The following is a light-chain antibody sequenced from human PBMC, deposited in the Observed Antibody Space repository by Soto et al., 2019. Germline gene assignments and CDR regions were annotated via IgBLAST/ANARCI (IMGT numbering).Light chain of an antibody. CDR3: QKSYNAPKT. Sequence: DVQMTQSPSSLSASVGDRVTITSRASRGISNFLNCYQKKPGKAPNLLIYAASTLKRGVPSRFSGSGSAANFTLTISGLHPEDLSAYFCQKSYNAPKTFGQGTKVPIK. CDR1: RGISNF. CDR2: AAS. J-gene: IGKJ1*01. V-gene: IGKV1-39*01.